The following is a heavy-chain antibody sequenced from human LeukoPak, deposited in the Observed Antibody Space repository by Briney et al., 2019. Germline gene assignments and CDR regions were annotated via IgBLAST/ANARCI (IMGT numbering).Heavy chain of an antibody. J-gene: IGHJ4*02. D-gene: IGHD3-9*01. CDR3: GKDLRYSADY. V-gene: IGHV3-30*02. Sequence: PGGSLRLSCAASGFTFTGYGMHWVRQAPGKGLEWVAFIRYDGSTTYYADSVKGRFTISRDNSKNTLYLQMNSLRSEDTAVYYCGKDLRYSADYWGQGTLVTVSS. CDR2: IRYDGSTT. CDR1: GFTFTGYG.